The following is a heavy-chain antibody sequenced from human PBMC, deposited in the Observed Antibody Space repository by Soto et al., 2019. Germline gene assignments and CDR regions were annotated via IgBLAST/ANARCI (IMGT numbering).Heavy chain of an antibody. CDR3: AKAKGSSWYSALDI. CDR2: ISGSGDST. Sequence: EVQLLESGGGLVQPGGSLRLSCAASGFTFSSYAMSCVRQAPGKGLEWVSVISGSGDSTFYTDSVKGRFTISRDNSKNTLYLQMNSLRAEDTAVYYCAKAKGSSWYSALDIWCQGTMVTVSS. J-gene: IGHJ3*02. V-gene: IGHV3-23*01. CDR1: GFTFSSYA. D-gene: IGHD6-13*01.